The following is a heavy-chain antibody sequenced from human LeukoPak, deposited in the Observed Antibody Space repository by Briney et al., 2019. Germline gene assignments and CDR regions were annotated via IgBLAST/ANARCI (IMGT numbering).Heavy chain of an antibody. Sequence: PSETLSLTCAVYGGSFSGYYWSWIRQPPGKGLEWIGEINHSGSTNYNPSLKSRVTISVDTSKNQFSLKLSSVTAADTAVYYCARDRFWSGYYTIFDYWGQGTLVTVSS. J-gene: IGHJ4*02. CDR1: GGSFSGYY. V-gene: IGHV4-34*01. CDR2: INHSGST. D-gene: IGHD3-3*01. CDR3: ARDRFWSGYYTIFDY.